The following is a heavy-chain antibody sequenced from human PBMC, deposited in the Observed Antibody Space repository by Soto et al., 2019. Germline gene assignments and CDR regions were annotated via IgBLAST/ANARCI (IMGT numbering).Heavy chain of an antibody. D-gene: IGHD6-13*01. CDR2: IVGGSGNT. CDR3: AADRGGIAAHDAFDI. J-gene: IGHJ3*02. V-gene: IGHV1-58*02. CDR1: GFTFTSSA. Sequence: ASVKVSCKASGFTFTSSAMQWVRQARGQRLEWIGWIVGGSGNTNYAQKFQERVTITRDMSTSTAYMELSSLRSEDTAVYYCAADRGGIAAHDAFDIWGQGTMVTVSS.